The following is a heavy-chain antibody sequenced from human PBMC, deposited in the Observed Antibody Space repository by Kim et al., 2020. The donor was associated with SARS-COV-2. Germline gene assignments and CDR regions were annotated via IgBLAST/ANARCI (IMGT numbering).Heavy chain of an antibody. CDR3: ATLWGIAAAGTSYFDY. Sequence: GGSLRLSCAASGFTFSSYWMSWVRQAPGKGLEWVANIKQDGSGKYYVDSVKGRFTISRDNAKNSLYLQMNSLRAEDTAVYYCATLWGIAAAGTSYFDYWGQGTLVTVSS. D-gene: IGHD6-13*01. CDR1: GFTFSSYW. V-gene: IGHV3-7*03. CDR2: IKQDGSGK. J-gene: IGHJ4*02.